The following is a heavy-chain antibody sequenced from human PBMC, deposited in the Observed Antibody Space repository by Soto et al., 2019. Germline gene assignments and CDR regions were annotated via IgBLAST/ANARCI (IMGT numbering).Heavy chain of an antibody. V-gene: IGHV4-34*01. CDR2: INHSGST. CDR1: GGSFSGYY. J-gene: IGHJ5*02. CDR3: ARGGMVYGNWFDP. D-gene: IGHD2-8*01. Sequence: SETLSLTCAVYGGSFSGYYWSWIRQPPGKGLEWIGEINHSGSTNYNPSLKSRVTISVDTSKNQFSLKLSSVTAADTAVYYCARGGMVYGNWFDPWGQGTLVTVSS.